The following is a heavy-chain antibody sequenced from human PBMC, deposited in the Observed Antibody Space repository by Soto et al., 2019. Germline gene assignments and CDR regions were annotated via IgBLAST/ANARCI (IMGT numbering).Heavy chain of an antibody. Sequence: QVQLVQSGAEVKKPGSSMKVSCKASGGTVSNYALDWVRQAPGLGLEWMGGIIPAFGSANYAQKFQGRITITAKESMGTADMELSGLRSEDTAVYYCAGVPHPGTGLRDTGDYYSYYSGMDVWGQGTTVTVSS. CDR3: AGVPHPGTGLRDTGDYYSYYSGMDV. D-gene: IGHD2-21*01. CDR1: GGTVSNYA. V-gene: IGHV1-69*12. J-gene: IGHJ6*02. CDR2: IIPAFGSA.